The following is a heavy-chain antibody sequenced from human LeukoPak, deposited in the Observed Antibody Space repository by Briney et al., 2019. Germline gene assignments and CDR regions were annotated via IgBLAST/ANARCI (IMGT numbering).Heavy chain of an antibody. CDR2: IYHSGST. D-gene: IGHD5-12*01. CDR1: GYSISSGYY. J-gene: IGHJ5*02. V-gene: IGHV4-38-2*02. CDR3: ARGTYSGYDWSWFDP. Sequence: SETLSLTCTVSGYSISSGYYWGWIRQPPGKGLEWIGSIYHSGSTYYNPSLKSQVTISVDASKNQFSLKLSSVTAADTAVYYCARGTYSGYDWSWFDPWGQGTLVTVSS.